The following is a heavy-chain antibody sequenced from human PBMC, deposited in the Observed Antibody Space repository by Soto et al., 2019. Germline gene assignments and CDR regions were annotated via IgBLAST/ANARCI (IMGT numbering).Heavy chain of an antibody. Sequence: SVKVSCKASGDTFSFYTINWVRQAPGLGLEWMGRVNPIIGKTNYAQKFQGRVTITADTSANTAYMDLSSLISEDTAVYYCARPKDYDDCLDSWGQGTLVTVSS. CDR3: ARPKDYDDCLDS. CDR2: VNPIIGKT. V-gene: IGHV1-69*02. J-gene: IGHJ1*01. D-gene: IGHD3-22*01. CDR1: GDTFSFYT.